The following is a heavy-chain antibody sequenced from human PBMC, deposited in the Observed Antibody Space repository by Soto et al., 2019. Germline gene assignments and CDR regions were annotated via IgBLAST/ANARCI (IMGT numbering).Heavy chain of an antibody. CDR3: ARDSYGDYVAPYYFGMDV. J-gene: IGHJ6*02. CDR2: ISYSGST. CDR1: GGSVSSGSYY. D-gene: IGHD4-17*01. Sequence: QVQLQESGPGLVKPSETLSLTCTVSGGSVSSGSYYWSWIRQPPGKGLEWIGYISYSGSTNYNPSLKARVTISVDTSKNQFSLKLSSVTAADTAVYYCARDSYGDYVAPYYFGMDVWGLGTTVAVSS. V-gene: IGHV4-61*01.